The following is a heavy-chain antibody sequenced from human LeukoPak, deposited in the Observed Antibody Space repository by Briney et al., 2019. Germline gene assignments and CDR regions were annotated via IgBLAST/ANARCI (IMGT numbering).Heavy chain of an antibody. D-gene: IGHD3-16*02. V-gene: IGHV4-34*01. J-gene: IGHJ4*02. CDR3: ARVEEYYDYVWGSYRPYLDY. Sequence: SETLSLTCAVYGGSFSGYYWSWIRQPPGKGLEWIGEINHSGSTNYNPSLKSRVTIPVDTSKNQFSLKLSSVTAADTAVYYCARVEEYYDYVWGSYRPYLDYWGQGTLVTVSS. CDR1: GGSFSGYY. CDR2: INHSGST.